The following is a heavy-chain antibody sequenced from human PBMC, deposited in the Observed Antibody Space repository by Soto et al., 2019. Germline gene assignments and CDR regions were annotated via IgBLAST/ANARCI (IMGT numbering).Heavy chain of an antibody. J-gene: IGHJ4*02. Sequence: QVQLVQSGAEVKKPGASVKVSCKASGYTFTSYAMHWVRQAPGQRLEWMGWINAGNGNTKYSQKFQGRVTITRDTSASTAYMELSSLRSEDTAVYYCARARTPLYCSSTSCYFREGFDYWGQGTLVTVSS. CDR1: GYTFTSYA. D-gene: IGHD2-2*01. V-gene: IGHV1-3*01. CDR2: INAGNGNT. CDR3: ARARTPLYCSSTSCYFREGFDY.